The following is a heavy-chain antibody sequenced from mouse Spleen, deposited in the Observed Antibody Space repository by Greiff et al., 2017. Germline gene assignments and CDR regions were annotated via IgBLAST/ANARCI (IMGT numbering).Heavy chain of an antibody. CDR3: ARGYDGYYYFDY. J-gene: IGHJ2*01. CDR1: GFNIKDYY. CDR2: IDPENGNT. V-gene: IGHV14-1*02. Sequence: EVQLQQSGAELVRPGALVKLSCKASGFNIKDYYMHWVKQRPEQGLEWIGWIDPENGNTIYDPKFQGKASITADTSSNTAYLQLSSLTSEDTAVYYCARGYDGYYYFDYWGQGTTLTVSS. D-gene: IGHD2-3*01.